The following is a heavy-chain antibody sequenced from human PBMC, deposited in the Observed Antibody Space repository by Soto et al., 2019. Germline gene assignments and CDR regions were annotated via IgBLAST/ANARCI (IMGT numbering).Heavy chain of an antibody. V-gene: IGHV3-11*01. D-gene: IGHD1-26*01. Sequence: GRALRLSCAASGFTFSEYYMSWIRQAPGKGLEWVSYISSSGSTIYYADSVKGRFTISRDNAKNSLYLQMNSLRAEDTAVYYCARDRWDYYYYMDVWGKGTTVTVSS. J-gene: IGHJ6*03. CDR3: ARDRWDYYYYMDV. CDR2: ISSSGSTI. CDR1: GFTFSEYY.